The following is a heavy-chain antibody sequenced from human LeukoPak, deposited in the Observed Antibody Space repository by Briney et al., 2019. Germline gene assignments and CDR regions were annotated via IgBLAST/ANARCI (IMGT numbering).Heavy chain of an antibody. CDR1: GYTFTNYD. D-gene: IGHD3-22*01. J-gene: IGHJ6*03. V-gene: IGHV1-8*01. CDR3: ARNYYDSSGYYLGLYYYYYYMDV. Sequence: ASVKVSCKASGYTFTNYDINWVRQATGQGLEWMGWMNPNSGNTGYAQKFQGRVTMTRKTSISTAYMELSSLRSEDTAVYYCARNYYDSSGYYLGLYYYYYYMDVWGKGTTVTVSS. CDR2: MNPNSGNT.